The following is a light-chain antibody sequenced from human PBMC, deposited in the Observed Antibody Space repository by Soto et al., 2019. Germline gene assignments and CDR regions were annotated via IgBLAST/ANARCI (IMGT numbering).Light chain of an antibody. Sequence: QSALAQPASVSGSPGQLITISCTGTSNDVGHFNYVSWFQQHPGKAPKLLIFDVSNWPSGVSDRFSGSKSGNTASLTISGLQPEDEADYYCTSFTTSNTFVFGSGTKVTVL. CDR3: TSFTTSNTFV. CDR2: DVS. V-gene: IGLV2-14*03. CDR1: SNDVGHFNY. J-gene: IGLJ1*01.